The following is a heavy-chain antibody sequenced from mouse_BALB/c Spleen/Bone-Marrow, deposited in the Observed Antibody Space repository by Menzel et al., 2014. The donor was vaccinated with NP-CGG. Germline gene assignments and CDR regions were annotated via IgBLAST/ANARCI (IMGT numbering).Heavy chain of an antibody. J-gene: IGHJ2*01. D-gene: IGHD2-10*02. CDR2: IDPVNGDT. V-gene: IGHV14-4*02. Sequence: EVQLQQSGAELVRSGASVKLSCTASGFNIKDYYMHWVKQRPEQGLEWIGWIDPVNGDTEYAPKFQGKATMTADTSSNTAYLQLSSLTSEDTAVYCCNEGYGNYGYWGQGTTLTVSS. CDR3: NEGYGNYGY. CDR1: GFNIKDYY.